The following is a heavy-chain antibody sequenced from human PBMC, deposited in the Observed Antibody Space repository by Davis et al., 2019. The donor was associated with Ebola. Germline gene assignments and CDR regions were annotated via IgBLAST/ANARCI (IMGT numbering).Heavy chain of an antibody. Sequence: GESLKISCAASGFTFSSYAMSWVRQAPGKGLEWVGRIKSKTDGGTTDYAAPVKGRFTISRDDSKNTLYLQMNSLKTEDTAVYYCTTDEVWGVVTQFDYWGQGTLVTVSS. V-gene: IGHV3-15*01. CDR2: IKSKTDGGTT. CDR3: TTDEVWGVVTQFDY. J-gene: IGHJ4*02. D-gene: IGHD4-23*01. CDR1: GFTFSSYA.